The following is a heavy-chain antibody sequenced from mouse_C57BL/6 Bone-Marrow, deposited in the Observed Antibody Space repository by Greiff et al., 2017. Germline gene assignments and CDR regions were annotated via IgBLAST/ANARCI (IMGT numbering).Heavy chain of an antibody. CDR3: AIPPDLYYCDY. CDR2: ISSGGSYT. Sequence: EVQLVESGGDLVKPGGSLKLSCAASGFPFSSYGMSWVRQTPDKRLEWVATISSGGSYTYYPDSVKGRFTISRDNAKKTLYLQMSGLTSAYTAMYYGAIPPDLYYCDYGGQGTTLTVSA. CDR1: GFPFSSYG. J-gene: IGHJ2*01. V-gene: IGHV5-6*01.